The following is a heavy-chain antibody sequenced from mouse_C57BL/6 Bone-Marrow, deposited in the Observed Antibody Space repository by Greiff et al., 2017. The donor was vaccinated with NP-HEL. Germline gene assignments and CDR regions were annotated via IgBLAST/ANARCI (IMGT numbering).Heavy chain of an antibody. D-gene: IGHD1-1*01. CDR2: IYPGSGST. CDR1: GYTFTSYW. Sequence: QVQLKQSGAELVKPGASVKMSCKASGYTFTSYWITWVKQRPGQGLEWIGDIYPGSGSTNYHATFPSRATLTVDTASSTAYMQLSRLTSEECAVYDCERWGYYYGSVDYGGKGTTLTVSS. CDR3: ERWGYYYGSVDY. J-gene: IGHJ2*01. V-gene: IGHV1-55*01.